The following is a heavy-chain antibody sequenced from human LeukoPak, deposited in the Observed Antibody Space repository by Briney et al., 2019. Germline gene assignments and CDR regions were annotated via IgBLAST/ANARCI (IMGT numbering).Heavy chain of an antibody. V-gene: IGHV1-69*04. CDR3: ARETYDSSGYFYAIFDY. J-gene: IGHJ4*02. CDR1: GGTFSSYA. D-gene: IGHD3-22*01. Sequence: ASVKVSCKASGGTFSSYAISWVRQAPGQGLEWMGRIIPILGIANYAQKFQGRVTITADKSTSTAYMELSSLRSEDTAAYYCARETYDSSGYFYAIFDYWGQGTLVTVSS. CDR2: IIPILGIA.